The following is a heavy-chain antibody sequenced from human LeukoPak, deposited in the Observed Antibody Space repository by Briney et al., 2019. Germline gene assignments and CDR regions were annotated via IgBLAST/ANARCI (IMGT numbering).Heavy chain of an antibody. D-gene: IGHD3-9*01. CDR3: ARGSYYDILTGYDY. J-gene: IGHJ4*02. Sequence: YWLKWCRQSPGKGVEWIGEINHSGSTNYNPSLESRVTISVDTSKNQYSLKLSSVTAADTAVYYCARGSYYDILTGYDYWGQGTLVTVSS. V-gene: IGHV4-34*01. CDR2: INHSGST. CDR1: YW.